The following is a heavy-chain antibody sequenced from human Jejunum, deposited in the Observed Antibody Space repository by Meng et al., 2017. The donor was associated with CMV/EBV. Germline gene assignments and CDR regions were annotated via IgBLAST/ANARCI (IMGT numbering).Heavy chain of an antibody. CDR2: LYEGGSA. V-gene: IGHV3-53*01. CDR1: GLTVSDNR. J-gene: IGHJ5*01. CDR3: AREQMGAWRGYFDC. Sequence: AASGLTVSDNRMTWVRQVAGQGLQWVSTLYEGGSAHYAPSVEGRFTISKDNSGNMVYLQMNSLRVEDTAVYYCAREQMGAWRGYFDCWGQGILVTVSS. D-gene: IGHD3-3*01.